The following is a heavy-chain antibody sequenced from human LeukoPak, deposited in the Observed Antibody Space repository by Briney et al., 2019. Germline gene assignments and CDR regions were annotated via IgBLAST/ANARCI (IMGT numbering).Heavy chain of an antibody. V-gene: IGHV3-21*01. Sequence: GSLRLSCAASGFTFSSYSMNWVRQAPGKGLEWVSSISSSSSYIYYADSVKGRFTISRDNAKNSLYLQMNSLRAEDTAVYYCARDYSSSWYSYYYYYMDVWGKGTTVTISS. CDR3: ARDYSSSWYSYYYYYMDV. D-gene: IGHD6-13*01. J-gene: IGHJ6*03. CDR2: ISSSSSYI. CDR1: GFTFSSYS.